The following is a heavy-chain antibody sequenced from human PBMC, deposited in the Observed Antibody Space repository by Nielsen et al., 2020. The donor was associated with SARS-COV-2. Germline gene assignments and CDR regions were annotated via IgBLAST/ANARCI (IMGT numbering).Heavy chain of an antibody. CDR2: IYYSGST. CDR3: ARDRVGGYCSSTSCRSYWYFDL. J-gene: IGHJ2*01. V-gene: IGHV4-30-4*02. CDR1: GGSISGGDYY. Sequence: SETLSLTCTVSGGSISGGDYYWSWIRQPPGKGLEWIGYIYYSGSTYYNPSLKSRVTISVDTSKNQFSLKLSSVTAADTAVYYCARDRVGGYCSSTSCRSYWYFDLWGRGTLVTVSS. D-gene: IGHD2-2*01.